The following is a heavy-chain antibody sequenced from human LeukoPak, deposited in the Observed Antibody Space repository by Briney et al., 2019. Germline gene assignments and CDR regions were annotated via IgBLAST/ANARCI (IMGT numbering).Heavy chain of an antibody. CDR3: ARAFSPGCRTWRVCYFDY. CDR2: IKEDGSEE. V-gene: IGHV3-7*01. Sequence: GGSLRLSCSASGFSFSDYWMNWVRQAPGRGLEWVANIKEDGSEEYYVDSVKGRFTISRDNAKNSLYLQMNSLRAEDTAVYYCARAFSPGCRTWRVCYFDYWGQGTLVSVSS. CDR1: GFSFSDYW. D-gene: IGHD2-8*01. J-gene: IGHJ4*02.